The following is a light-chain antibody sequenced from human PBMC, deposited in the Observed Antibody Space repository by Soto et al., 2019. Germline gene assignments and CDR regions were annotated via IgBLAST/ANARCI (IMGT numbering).Light chain of an antibody. CDR2: AAT. CDR3: LQRNSYPWT. J-gene: IGKJ1*01. CDR1: QGVSNR. V-gene: IGKV1-17*03. Sequence: DIQMTQSPSAMSASVGDRATITCRASQGVSNRLAWFQQKPGKVPERLIYAATLLQSGVPSRFSGSGSGTEFALTISSLQPVDCATYYGLQRNSYPWTFGRGTKVVIK.